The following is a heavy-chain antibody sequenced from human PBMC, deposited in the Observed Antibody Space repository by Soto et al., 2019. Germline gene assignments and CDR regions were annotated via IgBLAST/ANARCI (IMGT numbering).Heavy chain of an antibody. CDR3: ARDPAAYYFLP. Sequence: QVQLVQSGAEVKKPGSSVKVSCKASGGTFSSYTISWVRQAPGQGLEWMGRIIPILGIANYAQKFQGRVTINADNCTSTAYMGLSSVRSEDTAVYYFARDPAAYYFLPWGQGTLVTVSS. D-gene: IGHD3-3*01. CDR2: IIPILGIA. CDR1: GGTFSSYT. J-gene: IGHJ1*01. V-gene: IGHV1-69*08.